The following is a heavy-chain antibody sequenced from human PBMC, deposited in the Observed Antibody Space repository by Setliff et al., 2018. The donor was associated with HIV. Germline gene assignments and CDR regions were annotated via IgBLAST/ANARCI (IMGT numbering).Heavy chain of an antibody. CDR2: IYYSGST. CDR3: ARKDCSSTSCYVSWFDP. CDR1: GGSISSHY. Sequence: SETLSLTCTVSGGSISSHYWSWIRQPPGKGLEWIGGIYYSGSTNYNPSLKSRVTISVDTSKNQFSLKLSSVTAADTAVYYCARKDCSSTSCYVSWFDPWGQGTLVTVSS. D-gene: IGHD2-2*01. V-gene: IGHV4-59*11. J-gene: IGHJ5*02.